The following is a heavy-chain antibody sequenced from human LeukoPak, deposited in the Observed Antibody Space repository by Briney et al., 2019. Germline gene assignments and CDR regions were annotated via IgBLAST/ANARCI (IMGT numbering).Heavy chain of an antibody. CDR2: ISGSGGST. V-gene: IGHV3-23*01. J-gene: IGHJ3*02. CDR1: GFTFNNYA. CDR3: AKDHDTAYAFDI. D-gene: IGHD5-18*01. Sequence: GGSLRLSCAASGFTFNNYAMNWVRQAPGKGLEWVSAISGSGGSTYYADSVKGRFTISRDNSKNTLYLQMNSLRAEDTPVYCCAKDHDTAYAFDIWGQGTMVTVSS.